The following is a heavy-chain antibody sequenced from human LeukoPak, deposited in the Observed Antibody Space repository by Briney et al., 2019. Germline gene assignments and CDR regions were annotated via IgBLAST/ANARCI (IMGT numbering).Heavy chain of an antibody. CDR2: ISGSGGST. Sequence: SGGSLRLSCAASGFTFSSYAMSWVRQAPGKGLEWVSAISGSGGSTYYADSVKGRFTISRDNSKNTLYLQMNSLRAEDTAVYYCAKGTSSTSCLWDWGLGTLVTVSS. CDR3: AKGTSSTSCLWD. D-gene: IGHD2-2*01. J-gene: IGHJ4*02. CDR1: GFTFSSYA. V-gene: IGHV3-23*01.